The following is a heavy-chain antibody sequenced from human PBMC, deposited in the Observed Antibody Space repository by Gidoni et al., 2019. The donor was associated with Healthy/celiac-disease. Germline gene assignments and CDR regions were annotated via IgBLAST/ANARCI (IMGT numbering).Heavy chain of an antibody. D-gene: IGHD5-18*01. Sequence: EVQLVQSGAEVKKPGESLKISCKGSGYSFTSYWNGWVRQMPGKGLEWIGIIYPGDSDTRYSPSFQVQVTISADKSISTAYLQWSSLKASDTAMYYCARLLVDTAMVSPYYYCGMDVWGQGTTVTVSS. J-gene: IGHJ6*02. CDR2: IYPGDSDT. CDR3: ARLLVDTAMVSPYYYCGMDV. V-gene: IGHV5-51*01. CDR1: GYSFTSYW.